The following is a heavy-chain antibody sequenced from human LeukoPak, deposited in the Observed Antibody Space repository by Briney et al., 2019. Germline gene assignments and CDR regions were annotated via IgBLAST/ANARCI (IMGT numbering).Heavy chain of an antibody. CDR3: ARDGWDSSGYYGYSNWFDP. Sequence: SETLSLTCTVSGGSISSGGYYWSWIRQPPGKGLEWIGYIYHSGSTYYNPSLKSRVTISVDRSKNQFSLKLSSVTAADTAVYYCARDGWDSSGYYGYSNWFDPWGQGTLVTVSS. CDR1: GGSISSGGYY. V-gene: IGHV4-30-2*01. CDR2: IYHSGST. J-gene: IGHJ5*02. D-gene: IGHD3-22*01.